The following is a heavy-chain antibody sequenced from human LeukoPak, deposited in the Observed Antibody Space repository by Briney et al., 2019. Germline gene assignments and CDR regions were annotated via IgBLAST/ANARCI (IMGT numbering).Heavy chain of an antibody. CDR2: IYYSGSI. Sequence: SETLSLTCTVSGGSISSYFWGWIRQPPGKGLEWIGYIYYSGSINYNPSLKSRVTISVDTSKNQFSLRLSSVTAADTAVYYCARGLSRPRYSGSYTPGSFDYWGQGTLVTVSS. J-gene: IGHJ4*02. V-gene: IGHV4-59*08. D-gene: IGHD1-26*01. CDR3: ARGLSRPRYSGSYTPGSFDY. CDR1: GGSISSYF.